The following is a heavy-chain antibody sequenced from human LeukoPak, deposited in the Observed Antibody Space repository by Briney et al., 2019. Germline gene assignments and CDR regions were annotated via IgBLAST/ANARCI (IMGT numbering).Heavy chain of an antibody. D-gene: IGHD5-12*01. Sequence: GGSLRLSCAASGFNFSTYWMTWVRQAPGKGLEWVANIKKDGSEKYYADTVQGRFTISRDNAKNSLSLQMNSLRAEDTALYYCARRYSGYEWAFDIWGQGTMVTVSS. CDR2: IKKDGSEK. CDR1: GFNFSTYW. J-gene: IGHJ3*02. V-gene: IGHV3-7*01. CDR3: ARRYSGYEWAFDI.